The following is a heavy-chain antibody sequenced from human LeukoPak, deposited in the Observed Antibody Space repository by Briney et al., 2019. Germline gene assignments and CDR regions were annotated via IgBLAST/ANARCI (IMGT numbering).Heavy chain of an antibody. D-gene: IGHD2-15*01. J-gene: IGHJ5*02. CDR2: IIPIFGTA. CDR1: GYTFTGYY. CDR3: AWRPYCSGGSCYWFDP. Sequence: GASVKVSCKASGYTFTGYYMHWVRQAPGQGLEWMGGIIPIFGTANYAQKFQGRVTITADKSTSTAYMELSSLRSEDTAVYYCAWRPYCSGGSCYWFDPWGQGTLVTVSS. V-gene: IGHV1-69*06.